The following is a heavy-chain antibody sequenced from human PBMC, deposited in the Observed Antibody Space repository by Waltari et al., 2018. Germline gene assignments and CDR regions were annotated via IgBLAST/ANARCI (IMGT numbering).Heavy chain of an antibody. J-gene: IGHJ4*02. Sequence: QVQLQESGPGLVKPSETLSLTCAVSGYSIRSGYYWGWIRQPPGKGMEWIGIIYHSGSTYSNPSLTSRVTISVDTSKNQFSLKLSSVTAADTAVYYCARVEWRENYYFDYWGQGTLVTVSS. CDR3: ARVEWRENYYFDY. CDR2: IYHSGST. V-gene: IGHV4-38-2*01. CDR1: GYSIRSGYY. D-gene: IGHD3-3*01.